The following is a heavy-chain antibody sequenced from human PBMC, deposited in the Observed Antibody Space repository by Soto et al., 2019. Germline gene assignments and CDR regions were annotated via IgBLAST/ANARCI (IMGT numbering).Heavy chain of an antibody. CDR2: IFSNDEK. D-gene: IGHD2-2*01. CDR1: GFSLSNARMG. J-gene: IGHJ5*02. CDR3: ARTSSIVVVPAASWFDP. V-gene: IGHV2-26*01. Sequence: SGPTLVNPTETLTLTCTVSGFSLSNARMGVSRIRQPPGKALEWLAHIFSNDEKSYSTSLKSRLTISKDTSKSQVVLTMTNMDPVDTATYYCARTSSIVVVPAASWFDPWGQGTLVTVSS.